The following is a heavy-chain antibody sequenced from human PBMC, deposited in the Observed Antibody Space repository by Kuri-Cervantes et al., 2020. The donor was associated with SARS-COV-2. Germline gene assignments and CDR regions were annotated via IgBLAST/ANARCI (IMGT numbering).Heavy chain of an antibody. CDR3: ARGGVRIAARLRDYYYGMDV. CDR1: GYTFTGYY. CDR2: INPSGGT. D-gene: IGHD6-6*01. J-gene: IGHJ6*02. V-gene: IGHV1-2*02. Sequence: ASVKVSCKASGYTFTGYYMHWVRQAPGQGLEWMGWINPSGGTKYAQKFQGRVTMTRDTSISTAYMELSRLRSDDTAVYYCARGGVRIAARLRDYYYGMDVWGQGTTVTVSS.